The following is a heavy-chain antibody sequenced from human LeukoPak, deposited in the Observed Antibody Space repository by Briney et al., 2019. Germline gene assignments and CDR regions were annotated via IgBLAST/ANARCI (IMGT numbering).Heavy chain of an antibody. D-gene: IGHD4-17*01. V-gene: IGHV4-31*03. J-gene: IGHJ5*02. CDR3: ARVYGANPPDA. CDR1: GGSISSGGYY. Sequence: SETLSLTGTVSGGSISSGGYYWSWIRQHPGKGLEWIGCIYYSGKTYDSPSLKSRVTISVDTSKNQFSLKLSSVTAADTAVYYCARVYGANPPDAWGQGTLVTVSS. CDR2: IYYSGKT.